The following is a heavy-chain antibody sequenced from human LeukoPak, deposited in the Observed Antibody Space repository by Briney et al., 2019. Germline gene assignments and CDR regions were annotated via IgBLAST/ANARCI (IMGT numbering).Heavy chain of an antibody. CDR3: VRDLMGSGSTTAYLHH. CDR2: ISRSSRHV. CDR1: GFTFSSYA. Sequence: GGSLRLSCAASGFTFSSYAMSWVRQAPGKGLEWVSSISRSSRHVYYAGSVKGRFTISRDNAKNSLYLQMNSLRAEDMAVYLCVRDLMGSGSTTAYLHHWGQGTLVTVSS. D-gene: IGHD1-1*01. V-gene: IGHV3-21*01. J-gene: IGHJ1*01.